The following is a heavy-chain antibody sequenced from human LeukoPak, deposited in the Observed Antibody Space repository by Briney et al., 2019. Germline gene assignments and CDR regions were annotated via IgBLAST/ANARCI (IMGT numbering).Heavy chain of an antibody. D-gene: IGHD5-18*01. Sequence: GASVKVSCKASVYTFTGYYVHWVRQAPAQGLEWMGWINPNSGVTNYAQKFEGRVTMTRDTSISTAYMELSRLRSDDTAVYYCARGAMGTTGDKAMVADYWGQGTLVTVSS. CDR1: VYTFTGYY. J-gene: IGHJ4*02. V-gene: IGHV1-2*02. CDR3: ARGAMGTTGDKAMVADY. CDR2: INPNSGVT.